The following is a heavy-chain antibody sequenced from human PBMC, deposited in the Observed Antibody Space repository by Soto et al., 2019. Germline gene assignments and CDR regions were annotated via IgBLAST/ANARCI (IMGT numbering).Heavy chain of an antibody. Sequence: SVKVSCKASGVTFSSYAISWVRQAPGQGLEWMGGIIPIFGTANYAQKFQGRVTITADESTSTAYMELSSLRSEDTAVYYCARDVKGYSSGWYVAFDIWGQGTMVTVSS. CDR3: ARDVKGYSSGWYVAFDI. CDR1: GVTFSSYA. V-gene: IGHV1-69*13. J-gene: IGHJ3*02. CDR2: IIPIFGTA. D-gene: IGHD6-19*01.